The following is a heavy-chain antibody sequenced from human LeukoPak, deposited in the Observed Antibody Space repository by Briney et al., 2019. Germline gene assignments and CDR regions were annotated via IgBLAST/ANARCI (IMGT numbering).Heavy chain of an antibody. CDR1: GFTFSNYW. Sequence: GGSLRLSRAASGFTFSNYWMHWVRQAPGAGLVGVSRINSDGINTSYADSVKGRFTISRDNAKNTLNLQMNSLRAEDTAVYYCARDLGQYYDTSDNWFDPWGQGTLVTVSS. D-gene: IGHD3-22*01. J-gene: IGHJ5*02. CDR2: INSDGINT. V-gene: IGHV3-74*01. CDR3: ARDLGQYYDTSDNWFDP.